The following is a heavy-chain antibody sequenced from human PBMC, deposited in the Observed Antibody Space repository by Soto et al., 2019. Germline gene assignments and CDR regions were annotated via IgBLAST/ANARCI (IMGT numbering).Heavy chain of an antibody. J-gene: IGHJ4*02. CDR3: LRQGPGGY. CDR2: IYPGDSDT. V-gene: IGHV5-51*01. CDR1: GYSFSTYW. Sequence: GQSLKISCKGSGYSFSTYWIGWVRQMPGKGLEWMGIIYPGDSDTRYSPSFQGQVTISADKSVSTAYLQWSSLKASDSGMYYCLRQGPGGYWGQGTLVTVSS.